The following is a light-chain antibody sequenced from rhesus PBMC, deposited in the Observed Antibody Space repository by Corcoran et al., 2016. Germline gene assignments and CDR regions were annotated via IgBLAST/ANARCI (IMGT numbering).Light chain of an antibody. Sequence: QSALTQPRPVSGSPGQSVTISCTGTSSDIGGYNYVSWYQQHPGTAPKLMIYEVSKRPSGVSDRFSGSKSGNTASLTISGLQAEDEADYYCNSYAGSNTYIFGAGTRLTVL. CDR3: NSYAGSNTYI. V-gene: IGLV2-32*02. CDR1: SSDIGGYNY. CDR2: EVS. J-gene: IGLJ1*01.